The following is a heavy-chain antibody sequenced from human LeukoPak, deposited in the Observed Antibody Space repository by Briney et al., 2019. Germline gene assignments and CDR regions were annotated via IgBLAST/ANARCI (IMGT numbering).Heavy chain of an antibody. Sequence: ASVKVSFKASRYTFTSYYMHWVRQAPGQGLEWMGIINPSGGSTSYAQKFQGRVTMTRDTSTSTVYMELSSLRSEDTAVYYCARDHQEGFDYWGQGTLVTVSS. J-gene: IGHJ4*02. V-gene: IGHV1-46*01. CDR3: ARDHQEGFDY. CDR1: RYTFTSYY. CDR2: INPSGGST.